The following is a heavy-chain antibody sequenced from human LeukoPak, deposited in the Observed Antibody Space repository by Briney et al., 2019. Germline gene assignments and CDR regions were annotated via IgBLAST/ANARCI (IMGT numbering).Heavy chain of an antibody. CDR2: TRNKANNYAT. Sequence: GSLRLSCAVSGYTFSDHYIDWVRQAPGEGLEWVGHTRNKANNYATEYAASVKGRFTISRDDSRNSVYLQMNSLKTEDTAVYYCTRWRSGTSDWGQGTLVTVSS. D-gene: IGHD4-23*01. J-gene: IGHJ4*02. CDR1: GYTFSDHY. V-gene: IGHV3-72*01. CDR3: TRWRSGTSD.